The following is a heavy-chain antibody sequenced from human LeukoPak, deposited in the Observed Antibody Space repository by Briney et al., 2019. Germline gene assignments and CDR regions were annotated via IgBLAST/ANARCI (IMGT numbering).Heavy chain of an antibody. D-gene: IGHD6-19*01. V-gene: IGHV4-59*07. CDR2: IHYNERT. Sequence: SDTLSLPCTVSGGSLSRDYWSWIRQPPGKGLEWIAYIHYNERTNYNPSLKSRVTISLDTSKNQFSLKLSSVTAADTAVYYCAKGAGWYGVWGQGALVTVSS. CDR1: GGSLSRDY. CDR3: AKGAGWYGV. J-gene: IGHJ4*02.